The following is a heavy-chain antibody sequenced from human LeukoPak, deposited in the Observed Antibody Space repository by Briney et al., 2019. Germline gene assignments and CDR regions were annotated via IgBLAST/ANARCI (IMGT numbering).Heavy chain of an antibody. CDR1: GYTFTGYY. D-gene: IGHD2-15*01. CDR3: ARGADLKLGYCSGGSCYDY. V-gene: IGHV1-2*04. J-gene: IGHJ4*02. Sequence: ASVKVSCKASGYTFTGYYMHWVRQAPGQGLEWMGRINPNSGGTNYAQKFQGWVTMTRDTSISTAYMELSRLRSDDTAVYYCARGADLKLGYCSGGSCYDYWGQGTLVTVSS. CDR2: INPNSGGT.